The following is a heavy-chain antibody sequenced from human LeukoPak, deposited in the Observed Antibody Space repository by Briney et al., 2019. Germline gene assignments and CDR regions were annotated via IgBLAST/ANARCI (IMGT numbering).Heavy chain of an antibody. CDR3: ARGPYSSNWYVDY. CDR1: GFALSSYE. D-gene: IGHD6-13*01. Sequence: GGSLRLSCAASGFALSSYEMNWVRLAPGKGLEWISYISRTGNSIYYADSVKGRFTISRDSAKNSLYLQMNSLRAEDTAVYYCARGPYSSNWYVDYWGQGTLVTVAS. CDR2: ISRTGNSI. J-gene: IGHJ4*02. V-gene: IGHV3-48*03.